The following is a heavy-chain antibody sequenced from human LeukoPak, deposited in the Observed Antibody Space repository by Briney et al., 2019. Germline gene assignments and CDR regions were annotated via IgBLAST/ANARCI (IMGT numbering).Heavy chain of an antibody. CDR2: INDNGDGT. Sequence: HTGGSLRLSCAASGFTFSSYAMSWVRQAPGKGLKWVSTINDNGDGTYYADSVKGRFTISRDNSYNTVSLQMNSLRDEDTGVYYCARGVVVPAAMEAYFDYWGQGTLVTVSS. CDR3: ARGVVVPAAMEAYFDY. D-gene: IGHD2-2*01. V-gene: IGHV3-23*01. J-gene: IGHJ4*02. CDR1: GFTFSSYA.